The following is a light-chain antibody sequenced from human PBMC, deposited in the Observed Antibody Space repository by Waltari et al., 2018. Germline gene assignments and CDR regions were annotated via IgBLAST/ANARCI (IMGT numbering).Light chain of an antibody. V-gene: IGLV1-51*02. Sequence: QSVLTQPPSVSAAPGQRVTISCSGGRSTLGNNYVSWYRQFPGTAPKLLIYEDSERPSGIPGRFSGSKSGTSATLDITGLQAGDEADYYCGTWDSSLSGAVFGGGTHLTVL. CDR2: EDS. CDR1: RSTLGNNY. J-gene: IGLJ7*01. CDR3: GTWDSSLSGAV.